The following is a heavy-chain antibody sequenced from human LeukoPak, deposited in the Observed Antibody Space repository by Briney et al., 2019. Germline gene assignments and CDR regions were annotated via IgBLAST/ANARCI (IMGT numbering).Heavy chain of an antibody. CDR3: AGTWGTRGYFDWLSTDAFVI. CDR1: GGSISSSSYY. Sequence: PSETLSLTCTVSGGSISSSSYYWAWIRQPPGKGLEWIGSIHYSGSTYYNPSLQSRVTISIDTSKNQFSLKLSSVTAADTAVYYCAGTWGTRGYFDWLSTDAFVIWGQGTMVTVSS. D-gene: IGHD3-9*01. V-gene: IGHV4-39*07. CDR2: IHYSGST. J-gene: IGHJ3*02.